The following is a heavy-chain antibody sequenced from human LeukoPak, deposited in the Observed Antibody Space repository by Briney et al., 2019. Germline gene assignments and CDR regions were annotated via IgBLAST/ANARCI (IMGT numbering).Heavy chain of an antibody. D-gene: IGHD2-15*01. J-gene: IGHJ4*02. CDR3: ARDSVAEGSDY. V-gene: IGHV3-66*01. Sequence: GGSLRLSCAASGLTVSTNYMSWVRQAPGKGLEWVSVIYSDGNTYYADSVKGRFTISRDNSKNTLYLQMNCLRAEDTAVYYCARDSVAEGSDYWGQGALVTVSS. CDR2: IYSDGNT. CDR1: GLTVSTNY.